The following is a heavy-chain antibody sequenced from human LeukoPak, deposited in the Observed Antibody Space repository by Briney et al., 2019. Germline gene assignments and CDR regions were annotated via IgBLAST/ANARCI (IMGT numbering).Heavy chain of an antibody. D-gene: IGHD6-25*01. CDR1: GFTFSDYY. CDR3: ARVSGGDYFDY. V-gene: IGHV3-11*01. J-gene: IGHJ4*02. Sequence: GGSLRPSCAASGFTFSDYYVSWIRQAPGKGLEWVSYISSSGSATYYADSVKGRFTISRDNAKNSLFLQMGSLRAEDTAVYYCARVSGGDYFDYWGQGTLVTVPS. CDR2: ISSSGSAT.